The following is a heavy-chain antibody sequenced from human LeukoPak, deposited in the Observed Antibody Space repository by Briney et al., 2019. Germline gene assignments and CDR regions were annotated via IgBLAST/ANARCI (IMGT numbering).Heavy chain of an antibody. CDR3: ARADHYFGSGNYYTHFDY. CDR2: ISAYNGNT. Sequence: GASVKVSCKASGYTFTSYGISWVRQAPGQGLEWMGWISAYNGNTNYAQKLQGRVTMTTDTSTSTAYMELRSLRSDDTAVYYCARADHYFGSGNYYTHFDYWGQGTLVTVSS. V-gene: IGHV1-18*01. J-gene: IGHJ4*02. CDR1: GYTFTSYG. D-gene: IGHD3-10*01.